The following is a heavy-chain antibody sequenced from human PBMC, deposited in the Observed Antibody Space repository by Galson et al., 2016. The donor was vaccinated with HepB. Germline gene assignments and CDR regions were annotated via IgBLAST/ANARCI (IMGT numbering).Heavy chain of an antibody. J-gene: IGHJ3*01. D-gene: IGHD3-10*01. CDR3: AEMASGSYGFDV. V-gene: IGHV3-7*01. CDR2: INEDGSGV. Sequence: SLRLSCAASGFRFSDYWMNWVRRAPGKGLEWLANINEDGSGVSFGDSVKGRLTISRDNAKTSLYLQMNSLRAEDTAVYFCAEMASGSYGFDVWGQGTTVIVSS. CDR1: GFRFSDYW.